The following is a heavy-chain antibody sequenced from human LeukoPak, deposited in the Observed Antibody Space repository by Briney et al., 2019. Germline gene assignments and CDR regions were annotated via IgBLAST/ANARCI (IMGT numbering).Heavy chain of an antibody. Sequence: SVKVSCKASGGTFSSYAISWVRQAPGQGLEWMGRIIPIFGTANYAQKFQGRVTITTDESTSTACMELSSLRSEDTAVYYCARDTYYYGSGNPSTYFDYWGQGTLVTVSS. D-gene: IGHD3-10*01. V-gene: IGHV1-69*05. CDR3: ARDTYYYGSGNPSTYFDY. CDR2: IIPIFGTA. J-gene: IGHJ4*02. CDR1: GGTFSSYA.